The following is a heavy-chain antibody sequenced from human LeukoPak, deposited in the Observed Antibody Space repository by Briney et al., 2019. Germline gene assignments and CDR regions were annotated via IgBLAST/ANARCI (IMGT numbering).Heavy chain of an antibody. D-gene: IGHD2-2*01. Sequence: GGSLRLSCVASGFTLSNYWMSWVRQAPGKGLEWVANIKEDGSEKFYVDSVKGRFTISRDNADNLMYLQINSLRAEDTAVYYCAGCISKNCDDAIDIWGRGTMVSVSS. V-gene: IGHV3-7*01. J-gene: IGHJ3*02. CDR1: GFTLSNYW. CDR3: AGCISKNCDDAIDI. CDR2: IKEDGSEK.